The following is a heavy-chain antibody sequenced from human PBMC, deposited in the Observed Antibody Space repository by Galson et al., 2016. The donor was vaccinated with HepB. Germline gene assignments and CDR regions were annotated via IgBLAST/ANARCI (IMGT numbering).Heavy chain of an antibody. V-gene: IGHV1-3*01. J-gene: IGHJ6*02. Sequence: SVKVSCKASGYTFTSYAMHWVRQAPRQRLEWMGWINAGNGKTKYSQNFQGRVTIIRDTSARTAYMELSSLRSEDTAVYYCASDRASMAYFYGLDVWGQGTTVTVSS. D-gene: IGHD2/OR15-2a*01. CDR3: ASDRASMAYFYGLDV. CDR2: INAGNGKT. CDR1: GYTFTSYA.